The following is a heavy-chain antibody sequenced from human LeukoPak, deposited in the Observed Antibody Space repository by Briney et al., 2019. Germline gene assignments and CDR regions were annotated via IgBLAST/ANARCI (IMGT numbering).Heavy chain of an antibody. CDR1: GFTFSNYS. CDR3: ARDSSGWYNWFDP. Sequence: GGSLRLSCAASGFTFSNYSMNWVRQAPGKGLEWVSYISSSSSTIYYADSVKGRFTISRDNAKNSLYLQMNSLRAEDPAVYYCARDSSGWYNWFDPWGQGTLVTVSS. J-gene: IGHJ5*02. D-gene: IGHD6-19*01. V-gene: IGHV3-48*01. CDR2: ISSSSSTI.